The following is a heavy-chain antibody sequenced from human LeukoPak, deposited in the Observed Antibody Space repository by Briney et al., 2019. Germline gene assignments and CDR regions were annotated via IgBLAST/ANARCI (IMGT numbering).Heavy chain of an antibody. CDR1: GGSFSGYY. V-gene: IGHV4-34*01. CDR2: INHSGST. D-gene: IGHD2-2*01. J-gene: IGHJ4*02. CDR3: VRSLYQLPFYSAFDY. Sequence: SETLSLTCAVYGGSFSGYYWSWIRQPPGKGLEWIGEINHSGSTNYNPSLKSRVTISVDTSKNQFSLKLSSVTAADTAVYYCVRSLYQLPFYSAFDYWGQGTLVTVSS.